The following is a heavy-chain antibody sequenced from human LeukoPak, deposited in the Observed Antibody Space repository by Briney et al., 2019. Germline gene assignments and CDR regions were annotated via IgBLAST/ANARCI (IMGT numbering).Heavy chain of an antibody. CDR2: IIPIFGTT. D-gene: IGHD6-13*01. CDR3: ARVVGLTGYSSSWYSGYYYYMDV. V-gene: IGHV1-69*06. J-gene: IGHJ6*03. CDR1: GGTFSSYA. Sequence: SVKVSCNASGGTFSSYAISWVRQAPGQGLEWMGGIIPIFGTTNYAQKFQDRVTITADKSTSTAYMELSSLRSEDTAVYYCARVVGLTGYSSSWYSGYYYYMDVWGKGTTVTVSS.